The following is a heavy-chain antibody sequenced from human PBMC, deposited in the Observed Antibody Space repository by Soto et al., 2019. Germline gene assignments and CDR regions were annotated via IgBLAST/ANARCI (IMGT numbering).Heavy chain of an antibody. CDR3: ARQGQWNTMNVWQLDAFDI. CDR1: GGSISSSSYY. Sequence: SETLSLTCTVSGGSISSSSYYWGWIRQPPGKGLEWIGSIYYSGSTYYNPSLKSRVTISVDTSKNQFSLKLSSVTAADTAVYYCARQGQWNTMNVWQLDAFDIWGQGTMVTVSS. J-gene: IGHJ3*02. V-gene: IGHV4-39*01. CDR2: IYYSGST. D-gene: IGHD3-16*01.